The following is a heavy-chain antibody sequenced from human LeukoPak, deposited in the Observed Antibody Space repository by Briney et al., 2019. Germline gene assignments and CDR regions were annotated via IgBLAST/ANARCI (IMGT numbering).Heavy chain of an antibody. CDR3: ASRRTAAGPEGIDY. V-gene: IGHV4-59*01. J-gene: IGHJ4*02. CDR2: IYYSGIT. Sequence: PSETLSLTCTVSGGFISSYYWSWVRQPPGKGLEWIGYIYYSGITNYNPSLKSRVTISVETSKNQFSLKLTSVTAADTAVYYCASRRTAAGPEGIDYWGQGTLVTVSS. D-gene: IGHD6-13*01. CDR1: GGFISSYY.